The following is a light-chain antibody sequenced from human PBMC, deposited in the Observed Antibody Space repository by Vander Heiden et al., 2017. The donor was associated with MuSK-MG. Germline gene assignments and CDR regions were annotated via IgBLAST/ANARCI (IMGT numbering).Light chain of an antibody. CDR2: DAS. CDR3: HQRSTSYT. J-gene: IGKJ2*01. CDR1: QSVSSY. V-gene: IGKV3-11*01. Sequence: EIVLTQSPATLSLSPGERATLSCRASQSVSSYLDWYQQKPGQAPRLLIYDASNSANGIPDRFSGSGSGTDFTLTSSSREPEDFAVYYVHQRSTSYTFGQGTKLDIK.